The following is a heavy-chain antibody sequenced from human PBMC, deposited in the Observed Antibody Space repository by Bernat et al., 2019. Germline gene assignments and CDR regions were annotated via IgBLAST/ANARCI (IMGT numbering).Heavy chain of an antibody. J-gene: IGHJ5*02. D-gene: IGHD3-3*01. Sequence: EVQVLGSGGGLVQPGGSLRLSCAASGFTFSSYVMNWVRQAPGKGLEWVSSISGSGDSAYYADSVKGRLTISRDNSKNTVYLQMNSLRAEDTAVYYCAKPYYDIWSGYSPWGQGTLVTVSS. CDR1: GFTFSSYV. CDR3: AKPYYDIWSGYSP. V-gene: IGHV3-23*01. CDR2: ISGSGDSA.